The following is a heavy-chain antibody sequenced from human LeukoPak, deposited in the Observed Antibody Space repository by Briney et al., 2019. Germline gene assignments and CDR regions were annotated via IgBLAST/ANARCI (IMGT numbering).Heavy chain of an antibody. CDR1: GYTFTGYY. J-gene: IGHJ4*02. D-gene: IGHD3-22*01. Sequence: ASVKVSCKASGYTFTGYYMHWVRQAPGQGLEWMGIINPSGGSTSSAQKFQGRVTMTSDTSTSTFYMELSSLTSDDTAVYYCARDHYYDPNGHYFDYWGQGTLVTVSS. V-gene: IGHV1-46*01. CDR2: INPSGGST. CDR3: ARDHYYDPNGHYFDY.